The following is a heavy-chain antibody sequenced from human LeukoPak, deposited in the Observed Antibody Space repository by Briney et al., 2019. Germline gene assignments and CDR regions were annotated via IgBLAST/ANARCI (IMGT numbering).Heavy chain of an antibody. Sequence: GASVKVSCKASGGTFSSYAISWVRQAPGQGLEWMGGIIPIFGTANYAQKFQGRVTITADESTSTAYMELSSLRAEDTAVYYCARTGIAARPTVWFDPWGQGTLVTVSS. V-gene: IGHV1-69*13. J-gene: IGHJ5*02. CDR2: IIPIFGTA. CDR3: ARTGIAARPTVWFDP. D-gene: IGHD6-6*01. CDR1: GGTFSSYA.